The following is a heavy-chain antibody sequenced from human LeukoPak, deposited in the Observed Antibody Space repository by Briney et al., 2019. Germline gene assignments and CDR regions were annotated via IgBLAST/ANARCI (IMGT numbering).Heavy chain of an antibody. J-gene: IGHJ5*02. CDR3: ARGGVGGAGGGWFYP. D-gene: IGHD3-3*01. Sequence: GGSLRLSCAAYGFTFDDYDLHWVRQAPGKGLEWVSDISWNSGSLGYADSAKGRITSSRDKAKGSLYLQMNSRRAEGTAVYYWARGGVGGAGGGWFYPCGERTLVTVSS. CDR2: ISWNSGSL. V-gene: IGHV3-9*01. CDR1: GFTFDDYD.